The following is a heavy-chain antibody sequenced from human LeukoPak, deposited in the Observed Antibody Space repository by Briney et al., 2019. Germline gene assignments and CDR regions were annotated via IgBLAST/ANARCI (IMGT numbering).Heavy chain of an antibody. CDR3: ASEYCSGGSCLID. D-gene: IGHD2-15*01. V-gene: IGHV1-8*01. Sequence: GASVTVSFTASAYTFTIYDINWVRQAHGQGLEWMGWMNPNSGNTGYAQEFQGRVTMTRNTSISTAYMELSSLRSEDTAVYYCASEYCSGGSCLIDWGQGTLVTVSS. J-gene: IGHJ4*02. CDR2: MNPNSGNT. CDR1: AYTFTIYD.